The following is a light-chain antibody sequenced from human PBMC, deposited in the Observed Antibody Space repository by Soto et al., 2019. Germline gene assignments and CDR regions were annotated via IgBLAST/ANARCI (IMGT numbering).Light chain of an antibody. J-gene: IGKJ5*01. Sequence: DIQMTQSPSSLSASVGDRVAITFLASQSISSYLNWYQQKPGKAPKLLIYAASSLQSGVPSRFSGSGSGTDFTLTISSLQPEDFAVYYCQQHNQWPITFGQGTRLEIK. CDR2: AAS. CDR3: QQHNQWPIT. CDR1: QSISSY. V-gene: IGKV1-39*01.